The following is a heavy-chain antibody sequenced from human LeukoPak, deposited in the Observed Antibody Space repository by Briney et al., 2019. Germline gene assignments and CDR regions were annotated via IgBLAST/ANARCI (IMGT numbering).Heavy chain of an antibody. CDR3: ANTGGGSSGYCRN. J-gene: IGHJ4*02. CDR1: GFTFNNYA. D-gene: IGHD3-22*01. CDR2: ISGDGVSP. V-gene: IGHV3-23*01. Sequence: GGSLRLSCAASGFTFNNYALTWVRQTPGKGLECVSAISGDGVSPYYADSVRGRFTISRDNSKNTLYLQMNSLRAEDTAVYYCANTGGGSSGYCRNWGQGTLVTVSS.